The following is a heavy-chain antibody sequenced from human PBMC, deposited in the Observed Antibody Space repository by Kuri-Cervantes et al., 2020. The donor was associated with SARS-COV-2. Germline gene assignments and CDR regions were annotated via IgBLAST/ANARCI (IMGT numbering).Heavy chain of an antibody. D-gene: IGHD3-22*01. J-gene: IGHJ6*04. CDR2: ISDDGKKR. V-gene: IGHV3-30*04. CDR3: AREGYYASSGNYAGTGLDF. CDR1: GFTFSRYA. Sequence: GESLKISCAGSGFTFSRYAIHCVRQAPGKGLEWVAVISDDGKKRYYADSVKGRFTISRDNSQSTLYLQMNSLRAEDTAVYYCAREGYYASSGNYAGTGLDFWGKGTTVTVSS.